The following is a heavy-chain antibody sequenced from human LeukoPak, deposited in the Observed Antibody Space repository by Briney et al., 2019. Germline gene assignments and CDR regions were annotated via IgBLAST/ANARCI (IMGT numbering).Heavy chain of an antibody. Sequence: GGSLRLSCVASGFTFSSYAMSWVRQAPGKGLEWVATIDSGGGSTHYADSVKGRFTISRDSSKNTLYLQMNSLRTEDTDLYYCAKVGGSGWYVDYWGQGTPVTVSS. J-gene: IGHJ4*02. CDR3: AKVGGSGWYVDY. V-gene: IGHV3-23*01. CDR1: GFTFSSYA. D-gene: IGHD6-19*01. CDR2: IDSGGGST.